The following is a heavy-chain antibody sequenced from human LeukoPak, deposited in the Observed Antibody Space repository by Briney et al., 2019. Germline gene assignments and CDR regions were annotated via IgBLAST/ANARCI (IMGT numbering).Heavy chain of an antibody. CDR3: VRVAPLDNSGPT. Sequence: PGGSLRLSCAASGFTFSGYYMHWVRQAPGKGLVWVPRIKSDGSTTNYADSVKGRFTISRDNAKNTLYLQMNSLRAEDTAVYYCVRVAPLDNSGPTWGQGTLVTVSS. J-gene: IGHJ5*02. V-gene: IGHV3-74*01. CDR2: IKSDGSTT. D-gene: IGHD3-22*01. CDR1: GFTFSGYY.